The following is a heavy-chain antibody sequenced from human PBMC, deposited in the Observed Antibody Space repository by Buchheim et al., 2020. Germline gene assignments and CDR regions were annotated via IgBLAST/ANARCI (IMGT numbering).Heavy chain of an antibody. CDR3: ARQIRKIRIADIWGYFQH. Sequence: QLQLQESGPGLVKPSETLSLTCTVSGGSISSSSYYWGWIRQPPGKGLEWIGSIYYSGSTYYNPSLKSRVTISVDTSKNQFSLKLSSVTAADTAVYYCARQIRKIRIADIWGYFQHWGQGTL. J-gene: IGHJ1*01. CDR2: IYYSGST. CDR1: GGSISSSSYY. D-gene: IGHD6-13*01. V-gene: IGHV4-39*01.